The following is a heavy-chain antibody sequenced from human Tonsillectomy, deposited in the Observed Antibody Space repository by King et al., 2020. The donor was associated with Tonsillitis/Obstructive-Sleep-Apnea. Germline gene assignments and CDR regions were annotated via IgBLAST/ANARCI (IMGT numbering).Heavy chain of an antibody. V-gene: IGHV4-39*01. Sequence: QLQESGPGLVKPSETLSLTCTVSGGSISSSSYYWGWIRQPPGKGLEWIGSIYYSGSTYYNPSLKSRVTISVDTSKNQFSLKLSSVTAADTAVYHCARLGGGITIFGVVIRVLDYWGQGTLVTVSS. CDR3: ARLGGGITIFGVVIRVLDY. J-gene: IGHJ4*02. CDR1: GGSISSSSYY. CDR2: IYYSGST. D-gene: IGHD3-3*01.